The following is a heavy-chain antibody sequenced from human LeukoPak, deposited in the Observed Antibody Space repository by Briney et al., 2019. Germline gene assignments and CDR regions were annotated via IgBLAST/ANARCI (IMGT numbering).Heavy chain of an antibody. CDR2: IYTSGST. D-gene: IGHD6-25*01. V-gene: IGHV4-61*02. CDR3: ARSLDAAAGLANFDY. Sequence: SETLSLTCTVSGGSISSGSYYWSWIRQPAGKGLEWIGRIYTSGSTNYNPSLKSRVTISVDTSKNQFSLKLSSVTAADTAVYYCARSLDAAAGLANFDYWGQGTRVTVSS. CDR1: GGSISSGSYY. J-gene: IGHJ4*02.